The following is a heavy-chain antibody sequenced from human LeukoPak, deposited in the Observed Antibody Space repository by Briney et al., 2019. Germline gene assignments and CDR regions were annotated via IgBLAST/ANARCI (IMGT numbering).Heavy chain of an antibody. CDR1: GGTFSSYA. D-gene: IGHD4-17*01. V-gene: IGHV1-69*13. CDR3: ARDPYGDYYYGMDV. CDR2: IIPIFSTA. Sequence: PSVRVSCKASGGTFSSYAISWVRQAPGQGLEWMGGIIPIFSTANYAQKFQGRVTITADESTSTAYMELSSLRSEDTAVYYCARDPYGDYYYGMDVWGQGTTVTASS. J-gene: IGHJ6*02.